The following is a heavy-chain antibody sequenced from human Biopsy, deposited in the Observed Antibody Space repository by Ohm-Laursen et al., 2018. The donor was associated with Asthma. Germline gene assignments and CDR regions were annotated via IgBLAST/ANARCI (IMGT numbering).Heavy chain of an antibody. Sequence: SSVKVSCKAPGGTFSNFAISWVRQAPGQGLEWLGGIMAVFGTTNYPQKFQGRVTITADESTSTAYMEVTSLRSEDTAIYYCARCQVGYSSGWSLLLKKIYYSGMDVWGQGTAVTVSS. CDR2: IMAVFGTT. CDR1: GGTFSNFA. CDR3: ARCQVGYSSGWSLLLKKIYYSGMDV. V-gene: IGHV1-69*01. J-gene: IGHJ6*02. D-gene: IGHD6-19*01.